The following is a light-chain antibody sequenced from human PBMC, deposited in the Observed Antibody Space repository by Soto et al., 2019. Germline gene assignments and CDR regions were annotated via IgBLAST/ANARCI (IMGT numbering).Light chain of an antibody. CDR1: RSNIGAGYA. CDR3: QSYDTSLSASV. CDR2: DNT. Sequence: QSALTQPPSVSGAPGQRVTISCTGSRSNIGAGYAVHWYQQLPGTAPKLLIYDNTNRPSGVPDRFSASESGTSASLAITGLQSEDEADYYCQSYDTSLSASVFGGGTTVTVL. V-gene: IGLV1-40*01. J-gene: IGLJ2*01.